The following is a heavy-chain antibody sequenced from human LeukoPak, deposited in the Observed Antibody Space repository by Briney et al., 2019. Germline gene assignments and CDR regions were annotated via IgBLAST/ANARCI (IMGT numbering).Heavy chain of an antibody. Sequence: GGSLRLSCGASGFTLSNYAISWVRQVPGKGLEWVSAISGSGGSTYYAESVKGRFTISRDNSKNTLYLQMNSLRAEDTAVYYCAKAPLGRCTGAICYSFDYWGQGTLVTVSS. CDR3: AKAPLGRCTGAICYSFDY. J-gene: IGHJ4*02. CDR2: ISGSGGST. V-gene: IGHV3-23*01. D-gene: IGHD2-8*02. CDR1: GFTLSNYA.